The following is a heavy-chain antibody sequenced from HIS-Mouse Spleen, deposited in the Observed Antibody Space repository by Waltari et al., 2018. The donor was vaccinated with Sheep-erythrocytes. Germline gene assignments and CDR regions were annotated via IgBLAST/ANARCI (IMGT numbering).Heavy chain of an antibody. CDR3: ARHKDTAMVHFDY. Sequence: QLQLQESGPGLVKPSETLSLTCTVSGGSISSSSSYWGWISQPPGKGLEWIGSIYYSGSTYYNPSLKSRVTISVDTSKNQFSLKLSSVTAADTAVYYCARHKDTAMVHFDYWGQGTLVTVSS. J-gene: IGHJ4*02. D-gene: IGHD5-18*01. CDR2: IYYSGST. CDR1: GGSISSSSSY. V-gene: IGHV4-39*01.